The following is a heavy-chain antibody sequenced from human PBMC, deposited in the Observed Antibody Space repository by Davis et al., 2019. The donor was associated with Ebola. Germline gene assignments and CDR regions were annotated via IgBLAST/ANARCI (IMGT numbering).Heavy chain of an antibody. D-gene: IGHD4-17*01. CDR3: ASEYGDYDYYGMDV. J-gene: IGHJ6*02. CDR1: GGTFSSYA. CDR2: INPHNGNT. V-gene: IGHV1-18*01. Sequence: AASVKVSCKASGGTFSSYAISWVRQAPGQGLEWMGGINPHNGNTNYAQNVQGRVIMTSDTATTTAYMEVGSLRSDDTAVYYCASEYGDYDYYGMDVWGQGTTVTVSS.